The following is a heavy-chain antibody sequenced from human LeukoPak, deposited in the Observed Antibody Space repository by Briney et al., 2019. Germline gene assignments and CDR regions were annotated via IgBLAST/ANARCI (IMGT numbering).Heavy chain of an antibody. Sequence: GGSLRLSCAASGFTFSSYAMSWVRQAPGKGLEWVANIKQDGSEQYYVDSVRGRFTISRDNAKNSLYLQMNSLRAEDTAIYYCARESAGGPDYWGQGTLVTVSS. CDR3: ARESAGGPDY. CDR2: IKQDGSEQ. J-gene: IGHJ4*02. D-gene: IGHD6-19*01. V-gene: IGHV3-7*05. CDR1: GFTFSSYA.